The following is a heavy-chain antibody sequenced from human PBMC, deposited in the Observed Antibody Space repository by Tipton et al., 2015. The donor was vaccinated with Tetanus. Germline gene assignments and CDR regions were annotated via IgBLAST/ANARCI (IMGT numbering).Heavy chain of an antibody. CDR1: GASMSSSSYY. CDR2: IYYRGSS. CDR3: ARPSTTVTPRAFDV. V-gene: IGHV4-39*01. J-gene: IGHJ3*01. D-gene: IGHD4-17*01. Sequence: TLSLTCNVSGASMSSSSYYWDWIRQPPGKGLEWFGSIYYRGSSYYNPSLESRVTISLDTSKNRFSLKLTSVTAADAAVYYCARPSTTVTPRAFDVWGQGTMVTVSS.